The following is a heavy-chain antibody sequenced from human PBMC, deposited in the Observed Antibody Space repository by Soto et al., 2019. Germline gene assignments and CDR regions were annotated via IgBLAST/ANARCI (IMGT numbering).Heavy chain of an antibody. V-gene: IGHV1-46*03. Sequence: ASEKVSCKASGYTFTSYYMHWVRQAPGQGLEWMGIINPSGAGTSYAQKFQGRVTMTTDTSTSTVYMDLSSLRSEDTAVYYCARDTNTVRYYDSSGYLNWFDPWGQGTLVTVS. CDR2: INPSGAGT. CDR3: ARDTNTVRYYDSSGYLNWFDP. CDR1: GYTFTSYY. D-gene: IGHD3-22*01. J-gene: IGHJ5*02.